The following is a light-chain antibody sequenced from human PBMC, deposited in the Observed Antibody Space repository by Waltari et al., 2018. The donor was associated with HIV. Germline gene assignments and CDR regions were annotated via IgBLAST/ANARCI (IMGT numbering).Light chain of an antibody. Sequence: EIVMTQSPATLSVSPGERATLSCRASQSVSSNLAWYQQIPGQAPRPLSYDASTRATGSPARFSGSGSGTEFTLTISSLQSEDFAIYYCQHYNDWPITFGQGTRLEIK. J-gene: IGKJ5*01. CDR3: QHYNDWPIT. CDR2: DAS. V-gene: IGKV3-15*01. CDR1: QSVSSN.